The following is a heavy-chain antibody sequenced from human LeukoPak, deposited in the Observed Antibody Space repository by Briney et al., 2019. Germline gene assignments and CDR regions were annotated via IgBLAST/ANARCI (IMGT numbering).Heavy chain of an antibody. CDR1: GFTFNNYA. V-gene: IGHV3-23*01. Sequence: GGSLRLSCAASGFTFNNYAMSWVRQAPGKGLEWVSAISGSGGRTYYADSVKGRLTISRDNSKNTLYLQMNSLRAEDTAVYYCAKGPRIAVAGDFDYWGQGTLVTVSS. CDR2: ISGSGGRT. CDR3: AKGPRIAVAGDFDY. D-gene: IGHD6-19*01. J-gene: IGHJ4*02.